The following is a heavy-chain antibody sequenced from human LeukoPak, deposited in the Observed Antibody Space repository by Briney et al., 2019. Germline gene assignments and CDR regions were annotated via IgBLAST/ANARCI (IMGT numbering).Heavy chain of an antibody. V-gene: IGHV4-39*07. CDR3: AREETYWYSSSSRGR. CDR1: GGSISSSSYY. CDR2: IYYSGNT. D-gene: IGHD6-13*01. J-gene: IGHJ4*02. Sequence: SETLSLTCSVSGGSISSSSYYWGWIRQPPGKGLEWIGSIYYSGNTYYNPSLKSRVTISVDTSKNQFSLKLSSVTAADTAVYYCAREETYWYSSSSRGRWGQGTLVTVSS.